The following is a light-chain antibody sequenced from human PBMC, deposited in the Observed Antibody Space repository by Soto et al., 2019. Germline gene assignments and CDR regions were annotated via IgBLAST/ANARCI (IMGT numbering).Light chain of an antibody. J-gene: IGKJ5*01. CDR3: QQYDNIGIT. CDR2: ETS. CDR1: HDISTH. Sequence: IQMTPSPSSLSASVGDRVTITCRASHDISTHLNWYQQMPGKAPKLLIYETSNVQTGVPSRFSGHGSGTDFVFTISSLQPEDIGTYYCQQYDNIGITFGQGTRLEIK. V-gene: IGKV1-33*01.